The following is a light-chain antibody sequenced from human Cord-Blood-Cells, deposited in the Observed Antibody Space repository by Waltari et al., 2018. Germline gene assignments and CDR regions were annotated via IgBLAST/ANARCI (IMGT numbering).Light chain of an antibody. V-gene: IGLV3-1*01. CDR1: NLGDKY. CDR3: QAWDSSTWV. Sequence: SYELTQPPSVSVSPGQTASITCSGDNLGDKYACWYQQKPGQSPVLVIYQDSQRPSGIPERFSGSNSGNTATLTISGTQAMDEADYYCQAWDSSTWVFGGGTKLTVL. CDR2: QDS. J-gene: IGLJ3*02.